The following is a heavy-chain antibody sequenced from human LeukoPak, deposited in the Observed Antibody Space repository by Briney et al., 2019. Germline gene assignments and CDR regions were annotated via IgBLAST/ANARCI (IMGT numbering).Heavy chain of an antibody. V-gene: IGHV3-7*01. CDR2: IKQDGSEK. Sequence: GGSLRLSCAASGFTFSSYAMSWVRQAPGKGLEWVANIKQDGSEKYYVDSVKGRFTISRDNAKNSLYLQMNSLRAEDTAVYYCARDLSYYDFWSGSPPYAYYYYYMDVWGKGTTVTVSS. D-gene: IGHD3-3*01. CDR3: ARDLSYYDFWSGSPPYAYYYYYMDV. CDR1: GFTFSSYA. J-gene: IGHJ6*03.